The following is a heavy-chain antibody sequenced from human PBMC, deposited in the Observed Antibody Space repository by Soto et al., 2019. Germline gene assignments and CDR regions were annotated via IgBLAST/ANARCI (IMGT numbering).Heavy chain of an antibody. J-gene: IGHJ4*02. Sequence: GGSLRLSCAASGFTFDNYAMSWVRQAPWKGLEWVSAISTSGGGTYYADSVKGRFTISRDNSKNTLYLQMNSLRGEDTAAYYCEKLIVVVATGRGYYFDFWGQGTLVTVSS. CDR3: EKLIVVVATGRGYYFDF. CDR2: ISTSGGGT. D-gene: IGHD2-15*01. CDR1: GFTFDNYA. V-gene: IGHV3-23*01.